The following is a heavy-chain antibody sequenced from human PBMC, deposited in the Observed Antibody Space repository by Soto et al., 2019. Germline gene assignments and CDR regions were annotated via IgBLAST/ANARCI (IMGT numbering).Heavy chain of an antibody. CDR2: IYYSGST. CDR3: ARGVRMATIIRDFVY. V-gene: IGHV4-59*01. J-gene: IGHJ4*02. D-gene: IGHD5-12*01. Sequence: SETLSLTCTVSGGSISSYYWSWIRQPPGKGLEWIGNIYYSGSTNYNPSLKSRVTISVDTSKNQFSLKLSSVTAADTAVYYCARGVRMATIIRDFVYGGQGTLV. CDR1: GGSISSYY.